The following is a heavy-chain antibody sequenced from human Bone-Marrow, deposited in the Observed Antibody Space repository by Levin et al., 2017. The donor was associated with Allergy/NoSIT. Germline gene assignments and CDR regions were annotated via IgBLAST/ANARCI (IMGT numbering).Heavy chain of an antibody. V-gene: IGHV3-33*01. CDR1: GFTFSSHG. CDR3: SRWRGSYVYCYFDC. Sequence: GESLKISCAASGFTFSSHGMHWVRQAPGKGLEWVAVIQNDGKKEYYADSVKGRFTISRDDAKNTVYLQMNSLRVEDTAVYYCSRWRGSYVYCYFDCWGQGTLVTVSS. D-gene: IGHD5-12*01. CDR2: IQNDGKKE. J-gene: IGHJ4*02.